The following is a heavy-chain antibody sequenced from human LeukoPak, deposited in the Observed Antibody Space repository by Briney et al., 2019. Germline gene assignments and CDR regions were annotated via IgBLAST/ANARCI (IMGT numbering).Heavy chain of an antibody. J-gene: IGHJ4*02. D-gene: IGHD1-26*01. CDR2: ISSSGSTI. Sequence: QAGGSLRLSCAASGFTFSSYEMNWVRQAPGKGLEWVSYISSSGSTIYYADSVKGRFTISRDNAKNSLYLQMNSLRAEDTAVYYCAGGSYYWYFDYWGQGTLVTVSS. V-gene: IGHV3-48*03. CDR1: GFTFSSYE. CDR3: AGGSYYWYFDY.